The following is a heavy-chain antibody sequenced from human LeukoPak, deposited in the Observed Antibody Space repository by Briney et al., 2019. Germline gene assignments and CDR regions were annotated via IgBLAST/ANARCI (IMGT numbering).Heavy chain of an antibody. D-gene: IGHD1-1*01. CDR3: AKYINVPGTQLLGDY. V-gene: IGHV3-23*01. CDR1: GFSFVNNA. J-gene: IGHJ4*02. CDR2: ICASGRCT. Sequence: PGGSLRLSCAASGFSFVNNAMGWVRQAPGKGLGWVSGICASGRCTFYAAPVRGRFTVSRDNFKNSLYLQMNNLRAEDTAVYYCAKYINVPGTQLLGDYWGQGALVTVSS.